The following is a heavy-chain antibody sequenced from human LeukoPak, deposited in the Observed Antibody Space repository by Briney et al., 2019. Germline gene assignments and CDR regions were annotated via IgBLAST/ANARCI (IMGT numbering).Heavy chain of an antibody. CDR2: ISGGGGST. Sequence: GGSLRLSCAASGFTFTSYSMNWVRQAPGKGLEWVSTISGGGGSTYYADSVKGRFTISRDNSKNTLYLQVNSLRAEDTAVYYCAKGGKWDVTPFDYWGQGILVTVSS. V-gene: IGHV3-23*01. J-gene: IGHJ4*02. D-gene: IGHD1-26*01. CDR1: GFTFTSYS. CDR3: AKGGKWDVTPFDY.